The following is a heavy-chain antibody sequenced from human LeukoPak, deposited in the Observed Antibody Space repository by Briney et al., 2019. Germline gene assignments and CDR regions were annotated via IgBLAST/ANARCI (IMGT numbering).Heavy chain of an antibody. Sequence: GGSLRLSCSASGFIFSHYAVNWVRQSPGKGLEWVSGISGSGDSTYYADSVKGRFTVSRDNAKNSLYLQMNSLRAEDMALYYCAKAVRPPVAGSSAFDIWGQGTMVTVSS. J-gene: IGHJ3*02. CDR3: AKAVRPPVAGSSAFDI. CDR1: GFIFSHYA. D-gene: IGHD6-19*01. CDR2: ISGSGDST. V-gene: IGHV3-23*01.